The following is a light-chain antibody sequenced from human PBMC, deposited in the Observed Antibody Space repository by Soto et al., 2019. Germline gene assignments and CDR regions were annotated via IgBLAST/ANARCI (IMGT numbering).Light chain of an antibody. CDR1: QSISSY. CDR3: QQSYSIVWT. V-gene: IGKV1-39*01. Sequence: DIQMTQSPSSLSASIGDRFTVTCRASQSISSYLNWYQQKPGKAPNLLIYATSTLQSGVPSRFSGSGSGTDFTLTISSLQPEDFATYYCQQSYSIVWTFGQGTKVDIK. CDR2: ATS. J-gene: IGKJ1*01.